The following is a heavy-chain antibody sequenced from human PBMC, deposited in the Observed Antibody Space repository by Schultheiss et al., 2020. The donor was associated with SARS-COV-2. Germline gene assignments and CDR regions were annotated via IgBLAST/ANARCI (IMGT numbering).Heavy chain of an antibody. CDR2: INAANGER. CDR1: GYNFATYT. Sequence: ASVKVSCKASGYNFATYTMQWVRQAPGQRLEWMGQINAANGERKFSPKFQGRVTFTGDASASTGYMELRSLTSEDTAVYYCARDWGARANWGSNFDHWGPGTLVTVSS. D-gene: IGHD7-27*01. J-gene: IGHJ4*02. V-gene: IGHV1-3*01. CDR3: ARDWGARANWGSNFDH.